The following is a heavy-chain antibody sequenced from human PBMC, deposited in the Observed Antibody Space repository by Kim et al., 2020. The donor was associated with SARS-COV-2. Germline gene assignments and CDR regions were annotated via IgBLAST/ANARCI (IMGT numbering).Heavy chain of an antibody. CDR1: GGSISSSSYY. CDR3: ARVMGRAYYFDY. D-gene: IGHD1-26*01. V-gene: IGHV4-39*07. J-gene: IGHJ4*02. Sequence: SETLSLTCTVSGGSISSSSYYWGWIRQPPGKGLEWIGSIYYSGSTYYNPSLKSRVTISVDTSKNQFSLKLSSVTAADTAVYYCARVMGRAYYFDYWGQGTLVTVSS. CDR2: IYYSGST.